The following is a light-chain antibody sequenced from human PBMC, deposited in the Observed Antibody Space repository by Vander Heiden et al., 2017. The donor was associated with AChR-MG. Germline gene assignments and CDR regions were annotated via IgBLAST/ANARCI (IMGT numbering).Light chain of an antibody. V-gene: IGKV1-9*01. Sequence: IQLTQSPSALSASVGDRVTITCRASQAISFYLAWYQQKSGKAPKLLIYGASTLQSGVPSRFIGSGSGTDFSLTITSLQPEDFETYYCQQLNSYPPTLTFGGGTTVES. J-gene: IGKJ4*01. CDR2: GAS. CDR3: QQLNSYPPTLT. CDR1: QAISFY.